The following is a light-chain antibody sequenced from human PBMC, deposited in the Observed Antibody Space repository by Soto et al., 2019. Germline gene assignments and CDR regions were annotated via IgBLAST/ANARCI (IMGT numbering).Light chain of an antibody. V-gene: IGLV1-40*01. Sequence: QSVLTQPPSVSGAPGQRVTISCTGSSSNIGAGYDVHWYQQLPGTAPKLLIYGNNNRPSGVPDRISGSKSGTSATLAITGLQAEYEADSYCQSYDRSLSNSGVFGTGTKVTVL. CDR3: QSYDRSLSNSGV. J-gene: IGLJ1*01. CDR2: GNN. CDR1: SSNIGAGYD.